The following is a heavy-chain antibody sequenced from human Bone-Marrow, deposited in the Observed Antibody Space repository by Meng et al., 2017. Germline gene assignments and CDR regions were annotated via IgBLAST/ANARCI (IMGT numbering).Heavy chain of an antibody. D-gene: IGHD5-24*01. CDR1: GGSISSVDYF. V-gene: IGHV4-30-4*08. CDR2: VYHSGST. Sequence: QVQLQESGPGLVKPSQTLSLTCTVPGGSISSVDYFWSWIRQPPGKGLEWIGYVYHSGSTYYNPSLESRVTISVDTSKNQFSLKLSSVTAADTAVYYCARVKRWLQRGFELDPWGQGTLVTVSS. J-gene: IGHJ5*02. CDR3: ARVKRWLQRGFELDP.